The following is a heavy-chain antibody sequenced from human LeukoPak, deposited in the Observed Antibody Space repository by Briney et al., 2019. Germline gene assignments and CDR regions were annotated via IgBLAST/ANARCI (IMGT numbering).Heavy chain of an antibody. J-gene: IGHJ6*02. CDR1: GGSFSGYY. CDR3: ARSPDLYYYYGMDV. CDR2: INHSGST. V-gene: IGHV4-34*01. Sequence: SETLSLTCAVYGGSFSGYYWSWIRQPPGKGLEWSGEINHSGSTNYNPSLKSRVTISVDTSKNQFSLKLSSVTAADTAVYYCARSPDLYYYYGMDVWGQGTTVTVSS.